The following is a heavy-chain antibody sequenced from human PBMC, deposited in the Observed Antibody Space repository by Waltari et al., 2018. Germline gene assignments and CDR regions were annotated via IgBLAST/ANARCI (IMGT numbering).Heavy chain of an antibody. D-gene: IGHD2-2*02. CDR1: GFTFSNFG. Sequence: QVNLVESGGGVVQPGGSLRLSCATSGFTFSNFGMHWVRQAPGKGVEVVALIWFEGSDKFYADSVRGRFTISRDNSARTLYLDMDSLRLDDTAMYYCAKDAFGNTYLDFWGQGTLVTVSS. V-gene: IGHV3-30*02. CDR3: AKDAFGNTYLDF. CDR2: IWFEGSDK. J-gene: IGHJ4*02.